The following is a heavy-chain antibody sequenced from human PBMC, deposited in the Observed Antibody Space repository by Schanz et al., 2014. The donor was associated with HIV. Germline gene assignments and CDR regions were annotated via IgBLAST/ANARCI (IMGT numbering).Heavy chain of an antibody. D-gene: IGHD3-9*01. CDR1: GGTFSSYA. Sequence: QVLLVQSGPEVKRPGASVKVSCKASGGTFSSYAIRWVRQAPGQGLEGMGGIIPIFGTANSAQRFQGRITIAADKPASTAYMELSSLRSEDTAVYYCAREKLSTLTGYPQNAFDIWGQGTMVTVSS. CDR2: IIPIFGTA. CDR3: AREKLSTLTGYPQNAFDI. V-gene: IGHV1-69*06. J-gene: IGHJ3*02.